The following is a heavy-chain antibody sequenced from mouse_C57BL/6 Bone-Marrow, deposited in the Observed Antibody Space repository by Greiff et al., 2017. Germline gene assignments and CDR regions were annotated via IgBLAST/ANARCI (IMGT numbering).Heavy chain of an antibody. Sequence: QVHVKQPGAELVKPGASVKLSCKASGYTFTSYWMHWVKQRPGRGLEWIGRIDPTSGGTKYNEKFKSKATLTVDKPSSTAYMQLSSLTSEYSAVYYCAREDYYDGSSPHWYFYVWGTGTTVTVSS. V-gene: IGHV1-72*01. CDR2: IDPTSGGT. J-gene: IGHJ1*03. CDR3: AREDYYDGSSPHWYFYV. CDR1: GYTFTSYW. D-gene: IGHD1-1*01.